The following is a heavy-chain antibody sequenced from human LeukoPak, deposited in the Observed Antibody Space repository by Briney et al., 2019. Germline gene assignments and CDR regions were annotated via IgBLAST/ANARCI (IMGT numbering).Heavy chain of an antibody. Sequence: ASVKVSCKASGGTFSSYAISWVRQAPGQGLEWMGGIIPIFGTANYAQKFQGRVTITADESTSTAYMEQSSLRSEDTAVYYCAREDTSMVFDYWGQGTLVTVSS. J-gene: IGHJ4*02. D-gene: IGHD5-18*01. V-gene: IGHV1-69*13. CDR3: AREDTSMVFDY. CDR2: IIPIFGTA. CDR1: GGTFSSYA.